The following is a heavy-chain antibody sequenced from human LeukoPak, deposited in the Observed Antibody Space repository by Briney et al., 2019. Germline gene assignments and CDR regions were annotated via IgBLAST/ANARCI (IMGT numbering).Heavy chain of an antibody. J-gene: IGHJ3*02. D-gene: IGHD3-10*01. Sequence: SETLSLTCTVSGGSISSGGYYWSWIRQHPGKGLEWIGYIYYSGSTYYNPPLKSRVTISVDTSKNQFSLKLSSVTAADTAVYYCARVASPSHTFVLLWFGERGDAFDIWGQGTMVTVSS. V-gene: IGHV4-31*03. CDR3: ARVASPSHTFVLLWFGERGDAFDI. CDR2: IYYSGST. CDR1: GGSISSGGYY.